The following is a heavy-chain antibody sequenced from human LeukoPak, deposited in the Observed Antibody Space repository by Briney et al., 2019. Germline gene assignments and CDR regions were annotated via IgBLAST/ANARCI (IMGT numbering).Heavy chain of an antibody. V-gene: IGHV3-30*02. Sequence: GGSLRLSCAASGFTFSSYGMHWVRQAPGKGLEWVAFIRYDGSNKYYADSVKGRFTISRDNSKNTLYLQMNSLRVEDTAMYYCAKDRDTYNYGSGSYGPGFDYWGQGTLVTVSS. CDR1: GFTFSSYG. J-gene: IGHJ4*02. CDR3: AKDRDTYNYGSGSYGPGFDY. D-gene: IGHD3-10*01. CDR2: IRYDGSNK.